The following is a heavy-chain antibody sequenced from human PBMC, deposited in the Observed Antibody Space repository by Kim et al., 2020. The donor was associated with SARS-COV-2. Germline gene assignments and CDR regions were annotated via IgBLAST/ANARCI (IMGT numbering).Heavy chain of an antibody. D-gene: IGHD3-10*01. J-gene: IGHJ4*02. Sequence: NYARKFQERATIPRDRSTSTADMELSSLRSEDTAVYYCAASRLLWFGELAYWGQGTLVTVSS. V-gene: IGHV1-58*01. CDR3: AASRLLWFGELAY.